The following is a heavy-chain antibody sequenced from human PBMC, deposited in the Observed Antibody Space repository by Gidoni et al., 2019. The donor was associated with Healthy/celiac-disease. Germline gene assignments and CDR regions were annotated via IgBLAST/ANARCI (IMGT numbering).Heavy chain of an antibody. J-gene: IGHJ4*02. Sequence: EVQLVESGGGLVKPGGSLRLSCSASGFTFSSYSMNWVRQAPVKGLELVSSFCCSSSYIYYADSVKCRFTISRDNATNSLYLQMNSLRAEDTAVYSCARALGYWGQGTLVTVSS. CDR3: ARALGY. V-gene: IGHV3-21*01. CDR2: FCCSSSYI. CDR1: GFTFSSYS.